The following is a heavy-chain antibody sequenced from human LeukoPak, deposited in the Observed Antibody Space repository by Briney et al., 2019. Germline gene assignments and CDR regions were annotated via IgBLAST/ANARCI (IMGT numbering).Heavy chain of an antibody. D-gene: IGHD3-22*01. CDR2: ISGSGGST. Sequence: PGGSLRLSCAASGFTFSSYGMSWVRQAPGKGLEWVSAISGSGGSTYYADSVKGRFTISRDNSKNTLYLQMNSLRAEDTAVYYCAKGPYDSSGYYLVYYYYYYMDVWGKGTTVTISS. V-gene: IGHV3-23*01. CDR1: GFTFSSYG. CDR3: AKGPYDSSGYYLVYYYYYYMDV. J-gene: IGHJ6*03.